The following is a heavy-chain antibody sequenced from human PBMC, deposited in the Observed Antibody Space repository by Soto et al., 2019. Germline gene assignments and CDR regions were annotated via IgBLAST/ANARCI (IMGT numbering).Heavy chain of an antibody. CDR3: AKDLGDYGDYTGFAN. D-gene: IGHD4-17*01. CDR2: ISGSGGST. CDR1: GFTFSSYA. Sequence: GGSLRLSCAASGFTFSSYAMSWVRQAPGKGLEWVSAISGSGGSTYYADSVKGRFTISRDNSKNTLYLQMNSLRAEDTAVYYCAKDLGDYGDYTGFANWGQGTLVTVSS. V-gene: IGHV3-23*01. J-gene: IGHJ4*02.